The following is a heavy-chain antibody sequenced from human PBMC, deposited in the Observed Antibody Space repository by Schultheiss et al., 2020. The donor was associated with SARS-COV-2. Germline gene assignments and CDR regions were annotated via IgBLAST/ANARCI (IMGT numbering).Heavy chain of an antibody. CDR2: ISSSSSYI. CDR1: GFTFSDYY. V-gene: IGHV3-11*06. D-gene: IGHD3-22*01. CDR3: ARGPAHLYYYDSSGYYLDY. J-gene: IGHJ4*02. Sequence: GGSLRLSCAASGFTFSDYYMSWIRQAPGKGLEWVSYISSSSSYIYYADSVKGRFTISRDNAKNTLYLQMNSLRAEDTAVYYCARGPAHLYYYDSSGYYLDYWGQGTLVTVSS.